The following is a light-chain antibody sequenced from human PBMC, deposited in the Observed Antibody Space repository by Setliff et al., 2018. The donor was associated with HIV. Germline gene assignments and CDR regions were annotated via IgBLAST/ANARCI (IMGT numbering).Light chain of an antibody. J-gene: IGLJ1*01. Sequence: QSVLTQPASVSGSPGQSITFSCTGASSDIGAYNFVSWYQQYPGKAPKLMIYDVYKRPSGVSDRFSGSKSGNTASLTISGLQAEDEADYYCTSYTSSATYVFGTGTKVNVL. V-gene: IGLV2-14*03. CDR3: TSYTSSATYV. CDR2: DVY. CDR1: SSDIGAYNF.